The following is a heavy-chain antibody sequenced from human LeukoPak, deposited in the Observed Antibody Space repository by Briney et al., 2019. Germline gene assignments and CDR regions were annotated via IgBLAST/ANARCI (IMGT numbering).Heavy chain of an antibody. Sequence: GESLKISCEASGYRFSYYWIAWVRQMPGKGLEWMGVIYPYDSHTRYSPSFQGQVNISADKSISTAYLQWSSLKASDSAMYFCARLPNSGADLTWFDPWGQGTLVTVSS. CDR1: GYRFSYYW. D-gene: IGHD3-10*01. J-gene: IGHJ5*02. CDR3: ARLPNSGADLTWFDP. CDR2: IYPYDSHT. V-gene: IGHV5-51*01.